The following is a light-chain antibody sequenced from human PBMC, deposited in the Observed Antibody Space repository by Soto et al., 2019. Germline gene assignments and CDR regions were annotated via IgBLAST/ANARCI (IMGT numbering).Light chain of an antibody. CDR1: QGIANF. J-gene: IGKJ3*01. Sequence: IQLTQSPSSLSASVGDRVTISCRASQGIANFLAWYQQKPGKAPKLLIYGASTLQSGVPSRFSGSGSGTDFTLTISSLQPVDFATYDCQQLNSFPIPFGPGTKVDIK. CDR2: GAS. V-gene: IGKV1-9*01. CDR3: QQLNSFPIP.